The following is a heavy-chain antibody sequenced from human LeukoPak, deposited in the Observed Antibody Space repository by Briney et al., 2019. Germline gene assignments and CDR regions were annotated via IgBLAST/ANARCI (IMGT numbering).Heavy chain of an antibody. CDR2: INHCGST. CDR1: GGSFSGYY. CDR3: ARDGSYSYDGSVYYFDY. Sequence: PSETLSLTCAIYGGSFSGYYWSWIRQPPGKGLEWIGEINHCGSTNYNPSLKSRVTISVDTSKNQFSLELSSVTAADTAVYYCARDGSYSYDGSVYYFDYWGQGPLVTVS. J-gene: IGHJ4*02. D-gene: IGHD3-22*01. V-gene: IGHV4-34*01.